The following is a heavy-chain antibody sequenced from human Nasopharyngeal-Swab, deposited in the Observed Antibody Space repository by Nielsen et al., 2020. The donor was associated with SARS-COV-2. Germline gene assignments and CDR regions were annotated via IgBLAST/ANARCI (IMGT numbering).Heavy chain of an antibody. CDR3: ARDYLWSSGYVFDY. J-gene: IGHJ4*02. CDR1: GYTFTSYD. CDR2: MNPNSGNT. D-gene: IGHD3-22*01. V-gene: IGHV1-8*01. Sequence: ASFQVSSNASGYTFTSYDINWVRQATGQGLEWMGWMNPNSGNTGYAQKFQGRVTMTRNTSISTAYMELSSLRSEDTAVYYCARDYLWSSGYVFDYWGQGTLVTVSS.